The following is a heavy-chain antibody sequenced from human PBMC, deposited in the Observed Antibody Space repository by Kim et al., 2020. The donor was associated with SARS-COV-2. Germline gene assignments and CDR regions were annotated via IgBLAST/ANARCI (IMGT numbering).Heavy chain of an antibody. CDR2: ISYDGSNK. D-gene: IGHD4-17*01. CDR1: GFTFSSYA. V-gene: IGHV3-30*04. J-gene: IGHJ6*02. CDR3: ARDTWTVDYGDYVDYYYYYGMDV. Sequence: GGSLRLSCAASGFTFSSYAMHWVRQAPGKGLEWVAVISYDGSNKYYADSVKGRFTISRDNSKNTLYLQMNSLRAEDTAVYYCARDTWTVDYGDYVDYYYYYGMDVWGQGTTVTVSS.